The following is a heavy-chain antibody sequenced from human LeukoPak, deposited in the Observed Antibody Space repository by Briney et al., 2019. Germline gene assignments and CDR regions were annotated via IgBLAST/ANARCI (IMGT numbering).Heavy chain of an antibody. CDR1: GFTFSSYS. CDR2: ISSSSSYI. CDR3: ARLPGFIYGDYVKDRDY. J-gene: IGHJ4*02. D-gene: IGHD4-17*01. Sequence: PGGSLRLSCAASGFTFSSYSMNWVRQAPGKGLEWVSSISSSSSYIYYADSVKGRFTISRDNAKNSLYLQMNSLRAEDTAVYYCARLPGFIYGDYVKDRDYWGQGTLVTVSS. V-gene: IGHV3-21*01.